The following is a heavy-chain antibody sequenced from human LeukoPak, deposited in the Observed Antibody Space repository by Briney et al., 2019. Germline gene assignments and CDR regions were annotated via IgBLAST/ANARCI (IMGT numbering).Heavy chain of an antibody. Sequence: PSETLSLTCTVSGGSISSSSYYWGWIRQPPGKGLEWIGSIYYSGSTYYNPSLKSRVTISVDTSKNQFSLKLSSVTAADTAIYYCARDRGDTAMLNWGQGTVVTVSS. D-gene: IGHD5-18*01. J-gene: IGHJ4*02. V-gene: IGHV4-39*07. CDR3: ARDRGDTAMLN. CDR2: IYYSGST. CDR1: GGSISSSSYY.